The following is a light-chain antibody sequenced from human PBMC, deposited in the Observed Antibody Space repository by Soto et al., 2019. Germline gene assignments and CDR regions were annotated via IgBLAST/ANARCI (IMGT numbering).Light chain of an antibody. CDR1: SSDVGAYNY. CDR2: DVS. V-gene: IGLV2-14*03. J-gene: IGLJ3*02. CDR3: SSYTSDSTRV. Sequence: QSVLTQPASVSGSPGQSITISCTGTSSDVGAYNYVSWYQQHPGKAPKLMIYDVSNRPSGISDRFSGSKSGNTASLTISGLQAEDEADYYCSSYTSDSTRVFGGGTKVTVL.